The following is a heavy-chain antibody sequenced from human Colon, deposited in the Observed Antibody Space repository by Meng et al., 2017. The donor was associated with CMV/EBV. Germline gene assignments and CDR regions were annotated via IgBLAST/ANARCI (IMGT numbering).Heavy chain of an antibody. V-gene: IGHV3-21*01. CDR2: IDTSGTKI. D-gene: IGHD1-26*01. CDR3: ARDKGFLGGTFDY. CDR1: GFTFSSYA. Sequence: GGSLRLSCAASGFTFSSYAMSWVRQAPGKGLEWVSSIDTSGTKIYYADSVKGRFTVSRDDARDSLYLQLNSLRVEDTALYYCARDKGFLGGTFDYWGQGTLVTVSS. J-gene: IGHJ4*02.